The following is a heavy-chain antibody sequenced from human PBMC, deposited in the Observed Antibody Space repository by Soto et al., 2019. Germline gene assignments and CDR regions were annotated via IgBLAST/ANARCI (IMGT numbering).Heavy chain of an antibody. D-gene: IGHD3-10*01. CDR2: IYHSGST. Sequence: QLQLQESGSGLVKPSQTLSLTCAVSGGSISSGGYSWSWIRQPPGKGLEWIGYIYHSGSTYYNPSLKSRVTISVDRSKNQFSLKLRSVTAADTAVYSCARDLGGFGTNWFDPWGQGTLVTVSS. J-gene: IGHJ5*02. V-gene: IGHV4-30-2*01. CDR1: GGSISSGGYS. CDR3: ARDLGGFGTNWFDP.